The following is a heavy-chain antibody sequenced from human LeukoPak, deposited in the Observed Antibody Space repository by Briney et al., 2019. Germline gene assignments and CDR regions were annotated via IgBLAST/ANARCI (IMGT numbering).Heavy chain of an antibody. V-gene: IGHV1-2*02. CDR2: INPNSGGT. Sequence: ASVKVSCKASGYTFTGYYMHWVRQAPGQGLEWMGWINPNSGGTNYAQKFQGRVTMTRDTSISTAYMELRSLRSDDTAVYYCAREELTKTYYYDSSGYYPPRGELDYWGQGTLVTVSS. CDR1: GYTFTGYY. J-gene: IGHJ4*02. CDR3: AREELTKTYYYDSSGYYPPRGELDY. D-gene: IGHD3-22*01.